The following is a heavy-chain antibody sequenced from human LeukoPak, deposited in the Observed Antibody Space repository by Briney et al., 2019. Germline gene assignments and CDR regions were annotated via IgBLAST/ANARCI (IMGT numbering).Heavy chain of an antibody. Sequence: GGSLRLSCAASGFTFDDYAMHWVRQAPGKGLVWVSRVNGDGSSTNYADSVKGRFTISRDNAKNTLYLQMNSLRAEDTAVYYCARDGIAAVDFDYWGQGILVTVSS. V-gene: IGHV3-74*01. CDR2: VNGDGSST. J-gene: IGHJ4*02. CDR1: GFTFDDYA. D-gene: IGHD6-13*01. CDR3: ARDGIAAVDFDY.